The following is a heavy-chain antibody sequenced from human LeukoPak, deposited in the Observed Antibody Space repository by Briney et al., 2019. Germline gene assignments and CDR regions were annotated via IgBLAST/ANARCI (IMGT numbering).Heavy chain of an antibody. V-gene: IGHV3-53*01. CDR3: AKVTYGSGTYGAFDS. Sequence: GGSLRLSCAASGFTVSSNYMRWVRQAPGKGLEWVSIIYSGGSTFYADSVKGGFTISRDNSKNTLYLQMNSLRAEDTAVYYCAKVTYGSGTYGAFDSWGQGTLVTVSS. J-gene: IGHJ4*02. CDR2: IYSGGST. D-gene: IGHD3-10*01. CDR1: GFTVSSNY.